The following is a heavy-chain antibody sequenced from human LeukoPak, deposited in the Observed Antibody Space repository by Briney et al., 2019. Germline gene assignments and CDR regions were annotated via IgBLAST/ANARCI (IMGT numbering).Heavy chain of an antibody. V-gene: IGHV3-30*18. CDR3: AKGGHIVEVPGDYYFDY. J-gene: IGHJ4*02. D-gene: IGHD2-21*01. CDR1: GFTFSSYG. CDR2: ISYDGSNK. Sequence: PGGSLRLSCAASGFTFSSYGMHWVRQAPGKGLEWVAVISYDGSNKYYADSVKGRFTISRDNSKNTLYLQMNSLRAEDTAVYYCAKGGHIVEVPGDYYFDYWGQGTLVTVSS.